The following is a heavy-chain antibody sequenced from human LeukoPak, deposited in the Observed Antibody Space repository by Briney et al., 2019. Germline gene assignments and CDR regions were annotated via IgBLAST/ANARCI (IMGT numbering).Heavy chain of an antibody. Sequence: PSETLSLTCAVYGGSFSGYYWSWIRQPPGKGLEWIGEINHSGSTNYNPSLKSRVTISVDTSKNQFSLKLSSVTAADTAVYYCARTVLWFPYGGVDPWGQGTLATVSS. CDR2: INHSGST. D-gene: IGHD3-10*01. V-gene: IGHV4-34*01. J-gene: IGHJ5*02. CDR1: GGSFSGYY. CDR3: ARTVLWFPYGGVDP.